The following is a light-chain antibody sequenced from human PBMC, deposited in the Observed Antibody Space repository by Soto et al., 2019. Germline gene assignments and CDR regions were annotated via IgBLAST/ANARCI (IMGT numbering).Light chain of an antibody. CDR1: QSIRSA. CDR2: EAS. CDR3: QQYNYLWT. V-gene: IGKV1-5*03. Sequence: DTQMTQSPSTLSASVGDRVTITCRAGQSIRSALAWYQQKPGKAPKILIYEASSLQSGVPSRFSGSGSGTEFTLTISSLQPDDFATYYCQQYNYLWTFGQGTKVDIK. J-gene: IGKJ1*01.